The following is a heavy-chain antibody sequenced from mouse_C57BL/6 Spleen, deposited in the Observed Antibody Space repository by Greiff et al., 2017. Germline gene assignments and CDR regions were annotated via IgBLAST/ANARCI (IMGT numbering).Heavy chain of an antibody. CDR2: IDPSDSYT. V-gene: IGHV1-59*01. D-gene: IGHD2-3*01. CDR1: GYTFTSYW. CDR3: ARRDGYYFDY. Sequence: QVHVKQPGAELVRPGTSVKLSCKASGYTFTSYWMHWVKQRPGQGLEWIGVIDPSDSYTNYNQKFKGKATLTVDTSSSTAYMQLSSLTSEDAAVYYCARRDGYYFDYWGQGTTLTVSS. J-gene: IGHJ2*01.